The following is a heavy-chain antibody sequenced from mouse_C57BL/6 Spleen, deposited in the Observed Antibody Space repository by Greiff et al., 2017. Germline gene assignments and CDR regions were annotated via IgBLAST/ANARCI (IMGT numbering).Heavy chain of an antibody. V-gene: IGHV1-72*01. D-gene: IGHD1-1*01. Sequence: VQLQQPGAELVKPGASVKLSCKASGYTFTSYWMHWVKQRPGRGLEWIGRIDPNSGGTKYNEKFKSKATLTVDKPSSPAYMQLSSLTAAESAVYYCARWDTTWYFDVWGTGTTVTVSS. J-gene: IGHJ1*03. CDR3: ARWDTTWYFDV. CDR1: GYTFTSYW. CDR2: IDPNSGGT.